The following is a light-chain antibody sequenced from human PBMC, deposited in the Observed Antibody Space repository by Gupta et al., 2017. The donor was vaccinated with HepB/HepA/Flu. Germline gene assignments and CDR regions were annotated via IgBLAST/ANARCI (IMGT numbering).Light chain of an antibody. J-gene: IGKJ2*02. CDR1: QNVNNY. Sequence: EIVLTQSPATLSLSPGERATLSCMVSQNVNNYLGGYQQTPGQFPSRLIYHVSKRATGVPARRSGRGSGTEFTLTISRLEAEDVSVYYCLQRAYWPCTLGQGTKVEI. V-gene: IGKV3-11*01. CDR2: HVS. CDR3: LQRAYWPCT.